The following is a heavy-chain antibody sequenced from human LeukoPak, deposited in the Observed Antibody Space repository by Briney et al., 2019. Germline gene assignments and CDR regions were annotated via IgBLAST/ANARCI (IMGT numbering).Heavy chain of an antibody. D-gene: IGHD2-2*01. J-gene: IGHJ4*02. Sequence: PETLSLTCTVSAGSVSSYYWSWIRQPAGIGLVWIGRTYTSGSSNYSPALESRVTMSLDTSKNQLSLRLSSVTAADTAVYYCARDWGGAETSRYYFDSWGQGTLVTVSS. CDR2: TYTSGSS. CDR3: ARDWGGAETSRYYFDS. V-gene: IGHV4-4*07. CDR1: AGSVSSYY.